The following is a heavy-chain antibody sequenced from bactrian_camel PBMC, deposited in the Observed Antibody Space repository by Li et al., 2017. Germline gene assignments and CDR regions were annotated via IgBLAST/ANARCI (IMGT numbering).Heavy chain of an antibody. CDR2: IATGSGNT. J-gene: IGHJ4*01. D-gene: IGHD2*01. Sequence: QLVESGGGSVQAGGSLRLSCAAASGYSAVTLCMGWFRQAPGKEREGVARIATGSGNTYYADSVKGRFTISQDNAKNTVYLQMNSLKPEDTAMYYCAANFGPYCSGPYLARRVNFLGQGTQVTVS. CDR1: GYSAVTLC. V-gene: IGHV3S25*01.